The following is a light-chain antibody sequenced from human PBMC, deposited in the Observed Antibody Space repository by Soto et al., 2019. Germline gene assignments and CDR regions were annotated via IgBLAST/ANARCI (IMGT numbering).Light chain of an antibody. CDR3: QQYNSRPPWT. CDR1: HDVNRN. J-gene: IGKJ1*01. Sequence: IVMTQSPATLSVSPGERATLSCRVSHDVNRNLAWYRQKPGQAPRLLIYGASTRATDIPSRFSGSGSGTEFTLTINSLQSEDFAVYYCQQYNSRPPWTFGQGTKVEIK. V-gene: IGKV3-15*01. CDR2: GAS.